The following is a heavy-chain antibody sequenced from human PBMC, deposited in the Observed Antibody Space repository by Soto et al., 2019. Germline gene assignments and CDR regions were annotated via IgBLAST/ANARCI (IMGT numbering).Heavy chain of an antibody. D-gene: IGHD2-2*01. Sequence: ASVKVSCKASGYTFTSYGISWVRQAPGQGLEWMGWISAYNGNTNYAQKLQGRVTMTTDTSTSTAYMELRSLRSDDTAVYYCARDYCSSTSCYFDYWGQGTLVTVPQ. CDR3: ARDYCSSTSCYFDY. CDR1: GYTFTSYG. CDR2: ISAYNGNT. J-gene: IGHJ4*02. V-gene: IGHV1-18*01.